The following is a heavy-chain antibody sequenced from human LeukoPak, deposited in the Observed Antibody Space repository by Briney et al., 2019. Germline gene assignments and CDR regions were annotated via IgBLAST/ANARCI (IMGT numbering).Heavy chain of an antibody. CDR3: AKLPGGTSFDY. Sequence: PGRSLRLSCAASGFTFDDYAMHWVRQAPGKGLEWVSGISWNSGSIGYADSVKGRFTISRDNAKNSLYLQMNSLRAEDTALYYCAKLPGGTSFDYWGQGTLVTVSS. CDR2: ISWNSGSI. D-gene: IGHD2-8*02. CDR1: GFTFDDYA. V-gene: IGHV3-9*01. J-gene: IGHJ4*02.